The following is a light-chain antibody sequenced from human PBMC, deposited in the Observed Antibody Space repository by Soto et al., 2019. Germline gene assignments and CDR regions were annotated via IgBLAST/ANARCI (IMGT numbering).Light chain of an antibody. Sequence: QSALTQPASVSGSPGQSLTISCTGTTSDIGFYDYVSWYQQYPGKAPKLLIYGVTIRPSGVSSRFSGSKSGNTASLTISGLQTEDEADYYCGSYASATLIFGGGTKLTVL. CDR3: GSYASATLI. CDR1: TSDIGFYDY. V-gene: IGLV2-14*01. J-gene: IGLJ2*01. CDR2: GVT.